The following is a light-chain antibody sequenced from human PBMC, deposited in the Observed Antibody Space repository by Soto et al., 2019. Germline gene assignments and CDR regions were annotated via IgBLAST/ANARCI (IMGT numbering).Light chain of an antibody. J-gene: IGKJ5*01. Sequence: DIQMTQSPSSVSSSVGDRFTITCRASQGISSWLAWYQQKPGKAPKLLIYAASSLQSGVPSRFSGSGSGTDFTLTIDGLEPEDFVVYYCQQYGYSPITFGQGTRLEI. CDR2: AAS. V-gene: IGKV1-12*01. CDR3: QQYGYSPIT. CDR1: QGISSW.